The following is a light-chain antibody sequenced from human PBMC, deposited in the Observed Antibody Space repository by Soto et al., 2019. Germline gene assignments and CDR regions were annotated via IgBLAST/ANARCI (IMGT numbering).Light chain of an antibody. J-gene: IGKJ4*01. CDR2: KAS. V-gene: IGKV1-5*03. CDR3: QQYNSYPLT. CDR1: QSISSW. Sequence: DIQMTQSPSTLSASVGDRVTITCRASQSISSWLAWYQQKPGKAPKLLIYKASSLESGVPSRFSGSGSGTEFTLSISSLQPDDFATYDCQQYNSYPLTFGGGTKVEIK.